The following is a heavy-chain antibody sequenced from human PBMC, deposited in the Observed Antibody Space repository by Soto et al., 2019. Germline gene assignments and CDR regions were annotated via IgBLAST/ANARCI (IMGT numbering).Heavy chain of an antibody. CDR1: GYTFTGYY. CDR3: ARVKGYSSSWLHAFDI. V-gene: IGHV1-2*02. CDR2: INPNSGGT. D-gene: IGHD6-13*01. Sequence: QVQLVQSGAEVKKPGASVKVSCKASGYTFTGYYMHWVRQAPGQGLEWMGWINPNSGGTNYAQKFPGRVTITRNTSISTAYMELGRLRSADTAVYYCARVKGYSSSWLHAFDIWGQGTMVTVSS. J-gene: IGHJ3*02.